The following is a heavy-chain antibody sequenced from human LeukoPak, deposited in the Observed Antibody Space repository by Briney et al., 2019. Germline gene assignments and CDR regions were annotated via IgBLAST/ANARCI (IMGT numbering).Heavy chain of an antibody. CDR2: IKSKTDGGTT. CDR1: GFTFSNAW. J-gene: IGHJ6*02. Sequence: GGSLRLSCAASGFTFSNAWMSWVRQAPGKGLEWVGRIKSKTDGGTTDYAAPVKGRFTISRDDSKNTLYLQMNSLKTEDTAVYYCTAELGYCSGGSCSNYYYGMDVWGQGTTVTVSS. D-gene: IGHD2-15*01. V-gene: IGHV3-15*01. CDR3: TAELGYCSGGSCSNYYYGMDV.